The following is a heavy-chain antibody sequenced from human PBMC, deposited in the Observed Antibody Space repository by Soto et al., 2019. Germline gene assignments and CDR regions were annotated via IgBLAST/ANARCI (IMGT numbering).Heavy chain of an antibody. CDR3: ARGAVVNVDS. CDR2: IYHSVST. V-gene: IGHV4-30-2*01. D-gene: IGHD3-22*01. J-gene: IGHJ4*02. Sequence: QLQLQESGSGLVKPSQTLSLTCAVSGGCISSGGSSWTWIRQPPGKGLEWIGYIYHSVSTYYNPSLKSRVTISVDRSKNQFSLKLTSVPAADTAVYYCARGAVVNVDSWGQGTLVTVSS. CDR1: GGCISSGGSS.